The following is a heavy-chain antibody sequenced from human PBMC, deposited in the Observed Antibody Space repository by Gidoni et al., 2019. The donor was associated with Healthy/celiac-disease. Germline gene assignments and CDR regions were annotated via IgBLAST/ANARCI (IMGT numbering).Heavy chain of an antibody. CDR2: INHSGST. V-gene: IGHV4-34*01. D-gene: IGHD3-10*01. CDR1: GGSFSGYY. CDR3: ASSYYGSGSYYNVTYYYYYGMDV. J-gene: IGHJ6*02. Sequence: QVQLQQWGAGLLKPSETLSLTCAVYGGSFSGYYWSWIRQPPGKGLEWIGEINHSGSTNYNPSLKSRVTISVDTSKNQFSLKLSSVTAADTAVYYCASSYYGSGSYYNVTYYYYYGMDVWGQGTTVTVSS.